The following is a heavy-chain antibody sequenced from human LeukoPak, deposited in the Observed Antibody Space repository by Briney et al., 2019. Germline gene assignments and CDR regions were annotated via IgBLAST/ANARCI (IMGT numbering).Heavy chain of an antibody. J-gene: IGHJ4*02. CDR3: AKDDNYDYVWGSHPDDY. CDR2: ITGSGGST. Sequence: GGSLRLSCAASGFIFSNFNMNWVRQAPGKGLEWVPAITGSGGSTYYADSVKGRFTISRDNSKNTLYLQMNSLRAEDTAVYYCAKDDNYDYVWGSHPDDYWGQGTLVTVSS. CDR1: GFIFSNFN. D-gene: IGHD3-16*02. V-gene: IGHV3-23*01.